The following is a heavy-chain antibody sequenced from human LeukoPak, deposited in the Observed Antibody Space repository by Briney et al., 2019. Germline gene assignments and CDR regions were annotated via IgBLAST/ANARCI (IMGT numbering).Heavy chain of an antibody. D-gene: IGHD6-6*01. V-gene: IGHV4-59*08. CDR3: ARHSAFSSSGFDY. CDR1: GGSISSYY. J-gene: IGHJ4*02. CDR2: IYYSGST. Sequence: SETLSLTCTVSGGSISSYYWSWIRQPPGKGLEWIGYIYYSGSTNYNPSLKSRVTISVDTSKNQSSLKLSSVTAADTAVYYCARHSAFSSSGFDYWGQGTLVTVSS.